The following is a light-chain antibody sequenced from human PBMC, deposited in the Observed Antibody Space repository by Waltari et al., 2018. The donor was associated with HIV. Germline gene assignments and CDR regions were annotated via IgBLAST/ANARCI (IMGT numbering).Light chain of an antibody. Sequence: EKVMTQSPATLSVSPGERATLSCRASQSGSSNLAWYQQKPGQAPRLLIYGAFTRATGIPARFSASGSGTEFTLTISSLQSGDFAVYYCQHYNNWPWTFGQGTKVATK. V-gene: IGKV3-15*01. J-gene: IGKJ1*01. CDR3: QHYNNWPWT. CDR2: GAF. CDR1: QSGSSN.